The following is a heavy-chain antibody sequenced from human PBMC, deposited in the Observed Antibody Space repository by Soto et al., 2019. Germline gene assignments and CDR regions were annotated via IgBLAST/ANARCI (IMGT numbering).Heavy chain of an antibody. Sequence: SETLSLTCTVSGGSTSTYYWNWIRQPPGKGLEWIGYIYYGGSANYNPSLKSRVTISVDTSKKQFSLKLCSVTAADTAVYYCATGGHCTNGVCSALDYWGQGTLVTVSS. CDR1: GGSTSTYY. CDR3: ATGGHCTNGVCSALDY. D-gene: IGHD2-8*01. CDR2: IYYGGSA. V-gene: IGHV4-59*08. J-gene: IGHJ4*02.